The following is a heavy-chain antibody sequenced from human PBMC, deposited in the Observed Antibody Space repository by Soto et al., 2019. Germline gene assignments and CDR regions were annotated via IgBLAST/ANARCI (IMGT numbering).Heavy chain of an antibody. CDR1: GGSFSGYY. D-gene: IGHD5-12*01. J-gene: IGHJ4*02. CDR2: INHSGST. CDR3: ARGRWLRQSFDY. Sequence: QVQLEQWGAGLLKPSETLSLTCAVYGGSFSGYYWSWIRQPPGKGLEWIGEINHSGSTNYNPSLKSRFIITVGXSKNQFSLNLYSVTAADTAVYYCARGRWLRQSFDYWGQGTLVTVSS. V-gene: IGHV4-34*02.